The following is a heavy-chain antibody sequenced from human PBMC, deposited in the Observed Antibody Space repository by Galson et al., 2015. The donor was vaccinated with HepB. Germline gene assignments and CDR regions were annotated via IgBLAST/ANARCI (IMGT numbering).Heavy chain of an antibody. V-gene: IGHV5-51*01. CDR2: IYPGDSDA. CDR1: GYTFTNYW. Sequence: QSGAEVKKPGETLKISCKSFGYTFTNYWIAWVRQMPGKGLEWMGFIYPGDSDARYSPSFQGQVTILADKSITTSYLQWSSLKASDTAIYYCAFSYDANGVAFDYWGQGTLVTDSS. D-gene: IGHD5-18*01. CDR3: AFSYDANGVAFDY. J-gene: IGHJ4*02.